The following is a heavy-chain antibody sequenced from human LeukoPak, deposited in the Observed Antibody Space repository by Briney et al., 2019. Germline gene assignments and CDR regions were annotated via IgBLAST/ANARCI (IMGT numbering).Heavy chain of an antibody. J-gene: IGHJ4*02. CDR3: ARDASSIVVVVAAADY. CDR1: GYTFTGYY. CDR2: INPNSGGT. V-gene: IGHV1-2*02. Sequence: ASVKVSCKASGYTFTGYYMHWVRQAPGQGLEWMGWINPNSGGTNYAQKFQGRVTMTRDTSISTAYMELSRLRSDDTAVYYCARDASSIVVVVAAADYWGQGTLVTVSS. D-gene: IGHD2-15*01.